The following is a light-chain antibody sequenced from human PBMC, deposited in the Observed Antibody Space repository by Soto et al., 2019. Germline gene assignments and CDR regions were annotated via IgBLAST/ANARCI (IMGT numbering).Light chain of an antibody. CDR1: QSVSSNY. V-gene: IGKV3-20*01. Sequence: EIVLTQSPGTLSFSPGERATLSCRTSQSVSSNYLAWYQQKPGQAPRLLIYGASSRATGIPDRFSGSGSGTDFTLTISRLEPEDFAVYYCQQYGSSHSNTFGQGTRLEIK. CDR3: QQYGSSHSNT. J-gene: IGKJ5*01. CDR2: GAS.